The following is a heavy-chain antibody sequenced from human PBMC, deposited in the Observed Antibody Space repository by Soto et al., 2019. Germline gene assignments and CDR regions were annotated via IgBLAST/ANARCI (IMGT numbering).Heavy chain of an antibody. CDR3: AADPYCSSTSCYGTPMDV. V-gene: IGHV1-58*01. Sequence: SVKVSCKASGFTFTSSAVQWVRQARGQRLEWIGWIVVGSGNTNYAQKFQERVTITRDMSTSTAYMELSSLRSEDTAVYYCAADPYCSSTSCYGTPMDVWGQGTTVTVSS. J-gene: IGHJ6*02. D-gene: IGHD2-2*01. CDR1: GFTFTSSA. CDR2: IVVGSGNT.